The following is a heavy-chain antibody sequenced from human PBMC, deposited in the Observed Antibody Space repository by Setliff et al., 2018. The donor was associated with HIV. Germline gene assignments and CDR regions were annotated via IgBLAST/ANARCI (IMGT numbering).Heavy chain of an antibody. V-gene: IGHV4-61*09. CDR2: IYVGGSV. D-gene: IGHD3-3*01. CDR1: GGSMNSDSYS. CDR3: ARAKTIGVSAVFFDP. J-gene: IGHJ5*02. Sequence: SQTLFLTCTVSGGSMNSDSYSWTWLRQPAGKGPELIGHIYVGGSVIYNPSLASRVTISMVPSKNQFSLDLSSVTAADTAKYYCARAKTIGVSAVFFDPWGQGRPVTVSS.